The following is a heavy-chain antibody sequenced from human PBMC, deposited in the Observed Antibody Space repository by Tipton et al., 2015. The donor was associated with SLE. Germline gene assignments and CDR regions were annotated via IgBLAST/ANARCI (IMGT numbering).Heavy chain of an antibody. V-gene: IGHV3-48*03. Sequence: SLRLSCAASGFTFSSYEMNWVRQAPGKGLEWVSYISSSGSTIYYADSVKGRFTISRDNAKNSLYLQMNSLKTEDTAVYYCTTGADWDYGDSIGYWGQGTLVTVSS. D-gene: IGHD4-17*01. J-gene: IGHJ4*02. CDR3: TTGADWDYGDSIGY. CDR2: ISSSGSTI. CDR1: GFTFSSYE.